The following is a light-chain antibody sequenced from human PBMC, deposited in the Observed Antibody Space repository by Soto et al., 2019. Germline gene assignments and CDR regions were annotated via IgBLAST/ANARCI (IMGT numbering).Light chain of an antibody. V-gene: IGLV1-40*01. CDR3: QSYDSSRSGHVV. CDR2: GNS. J-gene: IGLJ2*01. Sequence: QSVLTQPPSVSGAPGQRVTISCTGSSSNIGAGYDVHWYQQLPGTAPKLLIYGNSNRPSGVPDRFSGSKSGTSASLAITGLQAADEAAYYCQSYDSSRSGHVVFGGGTKLTVL. CDR1: SSNIGAGYD.